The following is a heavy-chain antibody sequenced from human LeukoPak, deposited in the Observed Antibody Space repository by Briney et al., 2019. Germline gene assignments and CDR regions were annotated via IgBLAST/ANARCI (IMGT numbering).Heavy chain of an antibody. Sequence: GGSLRLSCAASGFTFSSYGMHWVCQAPGKGLEWVAFIRYDGSNKYYADSVKGRFTISRDNSKNTLYLQMNSLRAEDTAVYYCAADSSGYSMSWSGQNPFDYWGQGTLVTVSS. D-gene: IGHD3-22*01. CDR3: AADSSGYSMSWSGQNPFDY. V-gene: IGHV3-30*02. CDR2: IRYDGSNK. CDR1: GFTFSSYG. J-gene: IGHJ4*02.